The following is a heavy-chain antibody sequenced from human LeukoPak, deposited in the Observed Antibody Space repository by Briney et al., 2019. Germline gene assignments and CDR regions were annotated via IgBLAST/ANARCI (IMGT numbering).Heavy chain of an antibody. CDR3: ARSSGYYYYYFDY. J-gene: IGHJ4*02. Sequence: SETLSLTCTVSGRSISSYYWSWIRQPPGKGLEWIGHIYYSGSTNYNPSLKSRVTISVDTSKNQFSLKLISVTAADTAVYYCARSSGYYYYYFDYWGQGTLVTVSS. CDR1: GRSISSYY. D-gene: IGHD3-22*01. CDR2: IYYSGST. V-gene: IGHV4-59*01.